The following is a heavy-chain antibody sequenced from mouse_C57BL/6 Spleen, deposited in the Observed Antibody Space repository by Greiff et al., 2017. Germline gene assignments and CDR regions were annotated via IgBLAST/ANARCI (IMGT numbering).Heavy chain of an antibody. V-gene: IGHV1-15*01. J-gene: IGHJ2*01. Sequence: VQLQESGAELVRPGASVTLSCKASGYTFTDYEMHWVKQTPVHGLEWIGAIDPETGGTAYNQKFKGKAILTADKSSSTAYMELRSLTSEDSAVYYCTREGLTGLFGYWGQGTTLTVAS. CDR1: GYTFTDYE. CDR3: TREGLTGLFGY. D-gene: IGHD4-1*01. CDR2: IDPETGGT.